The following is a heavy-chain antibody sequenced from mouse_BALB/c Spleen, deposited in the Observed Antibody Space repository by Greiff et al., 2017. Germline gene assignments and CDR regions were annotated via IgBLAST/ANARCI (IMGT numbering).Heavy chain of an antibody. CDR2: ISSGGST. D-gene: IGHD2-4*01. CDR3: ARAGDYDLGYFDY. V-gene: IGHV5-6-5*01. Sequence: EVQRVESGGGLVKPGGSLKLSCAASGFTFSSYAMSWVRQTPEKRLEWVASISSGGSTYYPDSVKGRFTISRDNARNILYLQMSSLRSEDTAMYYCARAGDYDLGYFDYWGQGTTLTVSS. J-gene: IGHJ2*01. CDR1: GFTFSSYA.